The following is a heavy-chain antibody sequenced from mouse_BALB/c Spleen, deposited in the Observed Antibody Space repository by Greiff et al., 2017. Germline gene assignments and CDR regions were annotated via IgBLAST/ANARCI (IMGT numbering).Heavy chain of an antibody. CDR2: ISYSGST. Sequence: EVKLEESGPGLVKPSQSLSLTCTVTGYSITSDYAWNWIRQFPGNKLEWMGYISYSGSTSYNPSLKSRISITRDTSTNQFFLQLNSVTTEDTATYYCARLEGIYYDYDGYFDVWGAGTTVTVSS. CDR1: GYSITSDYA. CDR3: ARLEGIYYDYDGYFDV. V-gene: IGHV3-2*02. D-gene: IGHD2-4*01. J-gene: IGHJ1*01.